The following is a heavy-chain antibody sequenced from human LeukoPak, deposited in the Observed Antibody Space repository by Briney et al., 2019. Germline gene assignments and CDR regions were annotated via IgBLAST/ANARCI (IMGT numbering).Heavy chain of an antibody. J-gene: IGHJ6*03. CDR3: ARGRLSGYYYYYMDV. D-gene: IGHD2-15*01. V-gene: IGHV4-59*01. CDR2: IYYSGST. CDR1: GGSISSYY. Sequence: PSETLSLTCTVSGGSISSYYWSWIRQPPGKGLEWIGYIYYSGSTNYNPSLKSRVTISVDTCKNQFSLKLSSVTAADTAVYYCARGRLSGYYYYYMDVWGKGTTVTISS.